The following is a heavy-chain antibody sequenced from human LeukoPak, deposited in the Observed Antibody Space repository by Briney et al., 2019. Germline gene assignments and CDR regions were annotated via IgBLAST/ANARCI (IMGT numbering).Heavy chain of an antibody. V-gene: IGHV3-11*05. CDR1: GFTFSDYY. CDR2: ITSSSSYT. Sequence: KPGGSLRLSCAASGFTFSDYYMSWIRQAPGRGLEWVSYITSSSSYTNYADSVKGRFTISRDNAKNSLYLQMNSLRAEDTAVYYCARVSSGSYYGLLGTSFDYWGQGTLVTVSS. J-gene: IGHJ4*02. CDR3: ARVSSGSYYGLLGTSFDY. D-gene: IGHD1-26*01.